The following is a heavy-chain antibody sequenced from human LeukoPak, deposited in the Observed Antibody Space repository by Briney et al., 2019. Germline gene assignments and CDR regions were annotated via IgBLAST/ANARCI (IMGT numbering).Heavy chain of an antibody. V-gene: IGHV3-30-3*01. CDR1: GFTFGNYA. Sequence: GRSLRLSCEGSGFTFGNYAIHWVRQVPGEGLEGVAIITHNGGTQYYADSVKGRFTISRDNSQSTVFLQMNSLRPEDTAVYYCARDAQSGAFSDFDYWGQGTLVTVSS. CDR2: ITHNGGTQ. J-gene: IGHJ4*02. D-gene: IGHD1-26*01. CDR3: ARDAQSGAFSDFDY.